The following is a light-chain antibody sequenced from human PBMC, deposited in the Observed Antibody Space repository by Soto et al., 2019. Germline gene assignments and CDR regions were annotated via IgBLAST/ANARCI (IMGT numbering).Light chain of an antibody. CDR1: QSVSSN. V-gene: IGKV3-15*01. CDR2: GAS. Sequence: EIVMTQSPATLSVSPGESAALSCRASQSVSSNFAWYQQKPGQAPRLLIYGASTRATGIPARFSGSGSGTEFTLTISSLQSEDFAVYYCQQYNNWPYTFGQGTKLE. CDR3: QQYNNWPYT. J-gene: IGKJ2*01.